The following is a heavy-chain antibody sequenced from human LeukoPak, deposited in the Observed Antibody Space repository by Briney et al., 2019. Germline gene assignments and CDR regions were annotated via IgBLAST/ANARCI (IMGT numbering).Heavy chain of an antibody. J-gene: IGHJ4*02. D-gene: IGHD3-22*01. CDR1: GFTFSGYS. CDR3: AREVSEGFDF. V-gene: IGHV3-21*01. CDR2: FGTRSTSI. Sequence: GGSLRLSCTASGFTFSGYSMDWIRQAPGKGLEWVSSFGTRSTSIYHAGSVKGRFAISRDNAKNSLYLQMNSLRAEDTALYYCAREVSEGFDFWGQGTLVTVSS.